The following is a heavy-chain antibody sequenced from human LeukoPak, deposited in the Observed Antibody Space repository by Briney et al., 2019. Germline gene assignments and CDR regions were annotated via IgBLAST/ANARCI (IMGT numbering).Heavy chain of an antibody. CDR2: INAGNGNT. CDR1: GYTFTSYA. J-gene: IGHJ3*02. D-gene: IGHD6-19*01. V-gene: IGHV1-3*01. CDR3: AGAVAGTRSAFDI. Sequence: ASVKVSCKASGYTFTSYAMHWVRQAPGQRLEWMGWINAGNGNTKYSQKFQGRVTITRDTSASTAYMELSSLRSEDTAVYYCAGAVAGTRSAFDIWGQGTMVTVSS.